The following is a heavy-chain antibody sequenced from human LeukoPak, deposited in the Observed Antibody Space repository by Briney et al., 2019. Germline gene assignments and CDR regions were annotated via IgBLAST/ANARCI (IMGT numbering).Heavy chain of an antibody. D-gene: IGHD3-9*01. Sequence: GGSPRLSCAASGFTFSSYARSWVRQAPGKGLEWVSAISGSGGSTHSAASVKGRFTISRDNSRHTQDLQLNSLRAEDTAVYCCAKVTYYDILSGGALVDFWGKGTLVTVSS. V-gene: IGHV3-23*01. CDR2: ISGSGGST. CDR1: GFTFSSYA. J-gene: IGHJ4*02. CDR3: AKVTYYDILSGGALVDF.